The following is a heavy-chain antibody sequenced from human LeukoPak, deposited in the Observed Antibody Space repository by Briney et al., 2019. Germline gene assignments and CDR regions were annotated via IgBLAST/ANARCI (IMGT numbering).Heavy chain of an antibody. CDR2: IYNSGST. D-gene: IGHD3-10*01. CDR3: ARRPYGSGTNYYMDV. V-gene: IGHV4-59*01. Sequence: SETLSLTCAVYGGSFSGYYWSWIRQPPGKGLEWIGYIYNSGSTHYNPSLKSRVTISVDTSKNQFSLKLSSVTAADTAVYYCARRPYGSGTNYYMDVWGKGTTVTVSS. J-gene: IGHJ6*03. CDR1: GGSFSGYY.